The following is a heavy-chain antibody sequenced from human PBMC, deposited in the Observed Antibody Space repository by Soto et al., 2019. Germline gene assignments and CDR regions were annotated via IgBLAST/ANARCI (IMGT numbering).Heavy chain of an antibody. D-gene: IGHD2-15*01. CDR3: ARTKCSGGSCYSWSLDY. J-gene: IGHJ4*02. Sequence: PSYTLSLTCTVSGGSITTGGYYWSWIRQLPGKGLEWIGHRYYSESTYYNPPLKSRVSISLDTSKNQFSLKLSFVTAADTAMYYCARTKCSGGSCYSWSLDYWGQGTPVTVSS. CDR2: RYYSEST. CDR1: GGSITTGGYY. V-gene: IGHV4-31*03.